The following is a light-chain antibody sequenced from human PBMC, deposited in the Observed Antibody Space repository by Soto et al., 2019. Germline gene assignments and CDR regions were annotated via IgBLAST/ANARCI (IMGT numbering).Light chain of an antibody. J-gene: IGKJ2*01. CDR2: GAS. CDR3: QQYNKWPPYT. V-gene: IGKV3-15*01. Sequence: EIGMTQSRATLSVSPGERATRSCRASQSVTSNLAWYQQKPGQAPRLLIYGASTRATGIPARFSGSGSGTEFTLTISRLQSEDFAVYYCQQYNKWPPYTFGQGTKLEIK. CDR1: QSVTSN.